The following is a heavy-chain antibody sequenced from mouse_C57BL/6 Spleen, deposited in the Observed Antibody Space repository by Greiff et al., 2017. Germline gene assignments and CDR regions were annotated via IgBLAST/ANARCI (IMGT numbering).Heavy chain of an antibody. V-gene: IGHV5-4*01. Sequence: EVHLVESGGGLVKPGGSLKLSCAASGFTFSSYAMSWVRQTPEKRLEWVATISDGGSYTYYPDNVKGRFTISRDNAKNNLYLQMSHLKSEDTAMYYCARGAGYYFYWYFDVWGTGTTVTVSS. CDR3: ARGAGYYFYWYFDV. CDR2: ISDGGSYT. CDR1: GFTFSSYA. D-gene: IGHD2-3*01. J-gene: IGHJ1*03.